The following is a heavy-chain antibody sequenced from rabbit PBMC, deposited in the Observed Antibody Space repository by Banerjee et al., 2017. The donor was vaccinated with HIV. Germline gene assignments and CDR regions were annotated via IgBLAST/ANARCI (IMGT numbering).Heavy chain of an antibody. Sequence: QQQLEESGGGLVKPGGTLTLTCKASGIDFSSYYFICWVRQAPGKGLESIACINIGGSGITYYANWAKGRFTISKTSSTTVTLQMTSLTAADTATYFCARGGNDAGDGFDLWGPGTLVTVS. CDR3: ARGGNDAGDGFDL. D-gene: IGHD4-2*01. V-gene: IGHV1S45*01. CDR1: GIDFSSYYF. CDR2: INIGGSGIT. J-gene: IGHJ4*01.